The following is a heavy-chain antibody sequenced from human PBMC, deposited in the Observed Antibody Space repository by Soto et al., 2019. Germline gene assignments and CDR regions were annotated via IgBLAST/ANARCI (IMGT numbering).Heavy chain of an antibody. CDR2: IRAYNGDT. J-gene: IGHJ6*02. CDR1: GYTFTAYD. Sequence: ASVKVSCKDSGYTFTAYDIYWVRQAPGQGLEWMGWIRAYNGDTNYAQKFQTRVTMTTDKSTDTAYMDLRSLTSDDTAIYYCARAGAAPYIYYGLDVWGQGTTVTVSS. D-gene: IGHD1-26*01. CDR3: ARAGAAPYIYYGLDV. V-gene: IGHV1-18*01.